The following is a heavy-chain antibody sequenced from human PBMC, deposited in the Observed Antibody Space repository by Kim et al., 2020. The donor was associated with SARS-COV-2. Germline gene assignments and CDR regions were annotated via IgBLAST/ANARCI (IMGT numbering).Heavy chain of an antibody. CDR1: GFTFSDYY. Sequence: GGSLRLSCAASGFTFSDYYMSWIRQAPGKGLEWVSYISSSSSYTNYADSVKGRFTISRDNAKNSLYLQMNSLRAEDTAVYYCAMLNGDYDWYFDLWGRGTLVTVSS. J-gene: IGHJ2*01. D-gene: IGHD4-17*01. CDR3: AMLNGDYDWYFDL. CDR2: ISSSSSYT. V-gene: IGHV3-11*03.